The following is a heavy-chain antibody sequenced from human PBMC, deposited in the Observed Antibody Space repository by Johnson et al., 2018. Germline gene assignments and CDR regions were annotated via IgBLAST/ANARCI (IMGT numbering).Heavy chain of an antibody. CDR3: AKDIRGPPDYYYYYYMDV. Sequence: VQLVQSGGGLVQPGRSLRLSCAASGFTFDVYAMHWVRPVPGKGLAWVSGISWESGNIAYADSVKGRFTISRDNAKNSLYLQLNSLRAEDTALYYGAKDIRGPPDYYYYYYMDVWGKGTTVTVSS. J-gene: IGHJ6*03. V-gene: IGHV3-9*01. CDR1: GFTFDVYA. CDR2: ISWESGNI.